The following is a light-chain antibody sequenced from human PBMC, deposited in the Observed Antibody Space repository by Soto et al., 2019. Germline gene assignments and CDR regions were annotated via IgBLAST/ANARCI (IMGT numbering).Light chain of an antibody. CDR2: GAS. CDR3: QQYYSFPRT. J-gene: IGKJ1*01. CDR1: QGIRND. Sequence: DIHMTLSPSSLSSCVGYRVTIICRASQGIRNDLGWYQQKKGKSPKGLIYGASTLQSGVPSRFSGSGYGTDFTLTISCLQSEDFATYYCQQYYSFPRTFGQGTKVDIK. V-gene: IGKV1-17*01.